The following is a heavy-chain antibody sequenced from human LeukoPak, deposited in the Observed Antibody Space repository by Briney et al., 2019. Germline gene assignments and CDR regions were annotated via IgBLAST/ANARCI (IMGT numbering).Heavy chain of an antibody. D-gene: IGHD3-10*01. Sequence: ASVKVSCKASGHTFTGYYMHWVRQAPGQGLEWMGWINANSGGTNYAQKFQGRVTMTEDTSTDTAYMELSSLRSEDTAVYYCATIGDGELYFDYWGQGTLVTVSS. V-gene: IGHV1-2*02. CDR1: GHTFTGYY. J-gene: IGHJ4*02. CDR2: INANSGGT. CDR3: ATIGDGELYFDY.